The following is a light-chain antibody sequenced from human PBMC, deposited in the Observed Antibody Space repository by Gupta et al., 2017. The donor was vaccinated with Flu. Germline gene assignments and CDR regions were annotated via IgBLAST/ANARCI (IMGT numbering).Light chain of an antibody. V-gene: IGKV3-20*01. CDR1: PSVSRSY. J-gene: IGKJ4*01. Sequence: GPLSLSQAERATLSCRTSPSVSRSYLAWYQQNPGQAPRLLIHGASSTSTGITDRPSGSGSGTAFTLTISRLKPQDLAVYYCQQYGSSSHTFGGGTKVEIK. CDR3: QQYGSSSHT. CDR2: GAS.